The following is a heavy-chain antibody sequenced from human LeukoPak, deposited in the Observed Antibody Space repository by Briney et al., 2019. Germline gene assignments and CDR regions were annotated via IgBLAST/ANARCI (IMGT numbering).Heavy chain of an antibody. CDR3: AGSLKDYMDV. CDR1: GYTFTSYG. J-gene: IGHJ6*03. CDR2: ISAYNGNT. V-gene: IGHV1-18*01. Sequence: ASVKVSCKASGYTFTSYGISWVRQAPGQGLEWMGWISAYNGNTNYAQKLQGRVTMTRDTSTSTVYMELSSLRSEDTAVYYCAGSLKDYMDVWGKGTTVTISS.